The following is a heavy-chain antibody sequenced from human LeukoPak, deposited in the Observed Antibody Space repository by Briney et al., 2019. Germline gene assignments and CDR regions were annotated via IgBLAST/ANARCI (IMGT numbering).Heavy chain of an antibody. Sequence: PGGSLRLSCAASEFTVISDYMTWVRQAPGKGLVWVSGIYSSGITYYADSVKGRFTISRDSFKNTLYLQMNNLRVEDSALYFCAGATPTSRLKSISTPYGLDVWGQGTTVTVSS. CDR3: AGATPTSRLKSISTPYGLDV. D-gene: IGHD2/OR15-2a*01. J-gene: IGHJ6*02. V-gene: IGHV3-53*01. CDR1: EFTVISDY. CDR2: IYSSGIT.